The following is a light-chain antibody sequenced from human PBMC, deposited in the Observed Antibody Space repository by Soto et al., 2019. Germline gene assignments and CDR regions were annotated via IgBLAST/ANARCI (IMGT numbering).Light chain of an antibody. CDR3: QQYGSSPTWT. Sequence: EIVLTQSPGTLYFSPGERATLSCRASQSVSSSYLAWYQQKPGQAPRLLIYGASGRATGIPDRFSGSGSGTYFTLTISRLEPEDFAVYYCQQYGSSPTWTFGQGTKVEIK. J-gene: IGKJ1*01. CDR2: GAS. CDR1: QSVSSSY. V-gene: IGKV3-20*01.